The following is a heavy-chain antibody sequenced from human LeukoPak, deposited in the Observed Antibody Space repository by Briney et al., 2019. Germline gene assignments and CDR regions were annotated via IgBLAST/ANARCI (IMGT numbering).Heavy chain of an antibody. CDR1: GFTFSSYT. CDR2: ITSSSSYI. CDR3: ARDMGSGRFLEWYLDY. Sequence: AGGSLRLSCAASGFTFSSYTMNWVRQAPGKGPEWVSSITSSSSYIYHADSVKGRFTISRDNSKNTLYLQMNSLRAEDTAVYYCARDMGSGRFLEWYLDYWGQGTLVTVSS. J-gene: IGHJ4*02. D-gene: IGHD3-3*01. V-gene: IGHV3-21*01.